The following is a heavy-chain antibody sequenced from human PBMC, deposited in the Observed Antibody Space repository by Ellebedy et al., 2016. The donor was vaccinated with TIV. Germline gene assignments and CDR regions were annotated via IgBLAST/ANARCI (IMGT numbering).Heavy chain of an antibody. V-gene: IGHV7-4-1*02. Sequence: AASVKVSCKASGYSFINYAMNWVRQAPGQGLEWMGWINTNTGNPTYAQDFTGRFVFSLDTSVSTAYLQISSLKAEDTAVDYCARLMTTVTTSGSSRVHYYYGMDVWGQGTTVTVSS. CDR3: ARLMTTVTTSGSSRVHYYYGMDV. CDR2: INTNTGNP. CDR1: GYSFINYA. D-gene: IGHD4-17*01. J-gene: IGHJ6*02.